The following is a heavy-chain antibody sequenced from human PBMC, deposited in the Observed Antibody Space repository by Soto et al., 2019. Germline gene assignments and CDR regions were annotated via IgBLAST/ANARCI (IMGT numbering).Heavy chain of an antibody. CDR2: ISSSGSTI. J-gene: IGHJ4*02. Sequence: GFLRLSCAASGFNLSSYEMTWVRQAPGKGLEWVSYISSSGSTIYYADSVKGRFTISRDNAKNSLYLQMKSLRAEDTAVYYCARESGRERLIRGYFDYWGQGTLVTVSS. CDR3: ARESGRERLIRGYFDY. D-gene: IGHD1-26*01. CDR1: GFNLSSYE. V-gene: IGHV3-48*03.